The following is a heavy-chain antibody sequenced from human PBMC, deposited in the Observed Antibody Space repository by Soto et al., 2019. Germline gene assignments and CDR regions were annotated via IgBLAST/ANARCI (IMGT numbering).Heavy chain of an antibody. CDR1: GGSISSYY. V-gene: IGHV4-59*01. Sequence: SETLSLTCTVSGGSISSYYWSWIRQPPGKGLEWIGYIYYSGSTNYNPSLKSRVTISVDTSKNRFSLKLSSVTAADTAVYYCARTTYYYYYGMDVWGQGTTVTVSS. CDR3: ARTTYYYYYGMDV. D-gene: IGHD1-26*01. CDR2: IYYSGST. J-gene: IGHJ6*02.